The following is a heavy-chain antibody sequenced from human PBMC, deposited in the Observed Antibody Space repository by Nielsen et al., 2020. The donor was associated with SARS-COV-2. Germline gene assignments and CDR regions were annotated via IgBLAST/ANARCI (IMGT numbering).Heavy chain of an antibody. J-gene: IGHJ6*02. Sequence: VRQMPGKGLEWMGRIDPGDSDTRYSPSFQGQVTISADKSISTAYLQWSSLKASDTAMYYCARQFGSGSYYGRYYYGMDVWGQGTTVTVSS. CDR2: IDPGDSDT. CDR3: ARQFGSGSYYGRYYYGMDV. D-gene: IGHD1-26*01. V-gene: IGHV5-51*01.